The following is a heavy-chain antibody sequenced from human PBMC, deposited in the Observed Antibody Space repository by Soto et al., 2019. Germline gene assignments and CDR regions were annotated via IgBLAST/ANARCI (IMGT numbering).Heavy chain of an antibody. CDR3: AMLGYSGGWPAQDLDD. CDR2: ISSSGST. V-gene: IGHV4-31*03. J-gene: IGHJ4*02. D-gene: IGHD6-19*01. Sequence: QVQLQESGPGLVKPSQTLSLTCTVSGVSISSGGYFWTWIRQFPGKGLEWIGNISSSGSTSYNPSLESRVTISGDTSENQFSLKVTSVTAADTAVYFCAMLGYSGGWPAQDLDDWGQGTLVTVSS. CDR1: GVSISSGGYF.